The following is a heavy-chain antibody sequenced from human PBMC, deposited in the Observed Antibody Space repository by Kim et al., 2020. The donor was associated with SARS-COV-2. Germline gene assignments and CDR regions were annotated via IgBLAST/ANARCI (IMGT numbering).Heavy chain of an antibody. V-gene: IGHV3-30*04. CDR2: ISYDGSNK. CDR3: ARDRRGYSGYEPGYSYGLDY. CDR1: GYTFSSYA. Sequence: GGSLRLSCAASGYTFSSYAMHWVRQAPGKGLEWVAVISYDGSNKYYADSVKGRFTISRDNSKNTLYLQMNSLRAEDTAVYYCARDRRGYSGYEPGYSYGLDYWGQGTLVTVSS. J-gene: IGHJ4*02. D-gene: IGHD5-12*01.